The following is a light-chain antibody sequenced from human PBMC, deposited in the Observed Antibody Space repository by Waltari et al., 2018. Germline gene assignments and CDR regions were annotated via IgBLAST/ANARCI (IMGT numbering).Light chain of an antibody. Sequence: DIQMTQSPSILSASVGDRVTITCRASESISSWLAWYQQKLGKAPKLLIYQASRLQSGVPSRFSASGSGREFTLTISSLQSDDFATYYCQQYRGLWTFGQGTRVEVK. CDR3: QQYRGLWT. CDR2: QAS. J-gene: IGKJ1*01. V-gene: IGKV1-5*03. CDR1: ESISSW.